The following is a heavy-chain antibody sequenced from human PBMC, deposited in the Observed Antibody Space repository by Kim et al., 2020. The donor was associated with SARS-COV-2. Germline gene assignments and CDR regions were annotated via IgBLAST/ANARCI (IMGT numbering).Heavy chain of an antibody. J-gene: IGHJ4*02. Sequence: YADSGKGRFTISRDNSKNTLYLQMNSLRAEDTAVYYCAKVSPVGAITLDYWGQGTLVTVSS. D-gene: IGHD1-26*01. V-gene: IGHV3-23*01. CDR3: AKVSPVGAITLDY.